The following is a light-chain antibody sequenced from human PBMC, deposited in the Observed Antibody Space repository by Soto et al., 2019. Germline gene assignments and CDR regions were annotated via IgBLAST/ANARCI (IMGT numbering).Light chain of an antibody. CDR2: GAS. J-gene: IGKJ5*01. CDR3: QKYNNWPIN. CDR1: QYVISN. V-gene: IGKV3-15*01. Sequence: PGERSTLSCSASQYVISNLAWYQQKPGQAPRLLIYGASTRSTGIPASFSVSVSGTEFTLTISSLQSEDFAVYPCQKYNNWPINFGQGTRLETK.